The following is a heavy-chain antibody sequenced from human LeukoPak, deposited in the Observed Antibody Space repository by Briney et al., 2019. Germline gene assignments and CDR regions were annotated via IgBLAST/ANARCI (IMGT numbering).Heavy chain of an antibody. CDR2: IKQDGSEK. V-gene: IGHV3-7*01. D-gene: IGHD2-2*01. CDR3: ARARYCSSTSCYPIPYFFDY. Sequence: GGSLRLSCAASGFTFSSYWMSWVRQAPGKGLEWVANIKQDGSEKYYVDSVKGRFTISRDNAKNSLYLQMNSLRAEDTAVYYCARARYCSSTSCYPIPYFFDYWGQGTLVTLSS. J-gene: IGHJ4*02. CDR1: GFTFSSYW.